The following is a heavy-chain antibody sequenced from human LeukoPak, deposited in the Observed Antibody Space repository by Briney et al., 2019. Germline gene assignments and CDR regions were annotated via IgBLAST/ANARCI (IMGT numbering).Heavy chain of an antibody. CDR2: IWYDGSNK. V-gene: IGHV3-33*01. CDR3: ARDPYSSGWWGNWFDP. Sequence: PGGSLRLSCAASGFTFSSYGMHWVRQAPGKGLEWVAVIWYDGSNKYYADSVKGRFTTSRDNSKNTLYLQMNSLRAEDTAVYYCARDPYSSGWWGNWFDPWGQGTLVTVSS. D-gene: IGHD6-19*01. CDR1: GFTFSSYG. J-gene: IGHJ5*02.